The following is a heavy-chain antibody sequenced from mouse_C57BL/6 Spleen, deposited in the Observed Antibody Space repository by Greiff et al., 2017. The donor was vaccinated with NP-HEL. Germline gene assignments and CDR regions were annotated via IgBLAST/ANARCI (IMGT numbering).Heavy chain of an antibody. CDR3: AITTVVDAMDY. Sequence: QVQLQQSGAELVKPGASVKMSCKASGYTFTSYWITWVKQRPGQGLEWIGDIYPGSGSTNYNEKFKSKATLTVDTSSSTAYMQLSSLTSEDSAVYYCAITTVVDAMDYWGQGTSVTVSS. CDR2: IYPGSGST. CDR1: GYTFTSYW. J-gene: IGHJ4*01. D-gene: IGHD1-1*01. V-gene: IGHV1-55*01.